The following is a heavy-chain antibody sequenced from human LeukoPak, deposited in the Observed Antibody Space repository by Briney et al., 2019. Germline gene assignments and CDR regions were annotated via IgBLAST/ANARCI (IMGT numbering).Heavy chain of an antibody. J-gene: IGHJ4*02. Sequence: SETLSLTCAVYGGSFSGYYWSWIRQPPGKGLEWIGEINHSGITNYSPSLKSRVTISVDTSKNQFSLKLSSVTAADTAVYYCARPYYGDYMNGDYWGQGTLVTVSS. D-gene: IGHD4-17*01. V-gene: IGHV4-34*01. CDR1: GGSFSGYY. CDR2: INHSGIT. CDR3: ARPYYGDYMNGDY.